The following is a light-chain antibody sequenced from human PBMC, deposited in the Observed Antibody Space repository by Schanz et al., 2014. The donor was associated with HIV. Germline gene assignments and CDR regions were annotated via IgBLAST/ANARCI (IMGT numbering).Light chain of an antibody. Sequence: DIQLTQSPSPLSASVGDRVTITCRASQSISSYLNWYQQKPGKAPKLLIYAASSLQSGVPSRFSGSGSGTDFTLTISSLQPDDFATYYCQQYSTSSRTFGQGTKVEVQ. V-gene: IGKV1-39*01. CDR1: QSISSY. CDR3: QQYSTSSRT. J-gene: IGKJ1*01. CDR2: AAS.